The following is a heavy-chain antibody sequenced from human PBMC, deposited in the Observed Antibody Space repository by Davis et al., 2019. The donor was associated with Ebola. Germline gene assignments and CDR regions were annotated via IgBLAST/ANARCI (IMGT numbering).Heavy chain of an antibody. Sequence: SVKVSCKASGGTFSSYAISWVRQAPGQGLEWMGRIIPILGIANYAQKFQGRVTMTADKSTRTAYMELSSLRSEDTAVYYCARDAIVVVPAAIGEDYWGQGTLVTVSS. D-gene: IGHD2-2*02. J-gene: IGHJ4*02. V-gene: IGHV1-69*04. CDR2: IIPILGIA. CDR1: GGTFSSYA. CDR3: ARDAIVVVPAAIGEDY.